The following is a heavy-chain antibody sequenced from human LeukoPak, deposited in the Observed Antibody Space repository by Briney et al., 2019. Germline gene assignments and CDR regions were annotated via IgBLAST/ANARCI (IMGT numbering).Heavy chain of an antibody. CDR3: AKVVRKNYDILTGYSTFDY. D-gene: IGHD3-9*01. Sequence: GGSLRLSCAASGFTFSSYAMSWVRQAPGKGLEWVSAISGSGGSTYYADSVKGRFTISRDNSKNTLYLQMNSLRAEDTAVYYCAKVVRKNYDILTGYSTFDYWGQGTLVTVSS. V-gene: IGHV3-23*01. J-gene: IGHJ4*02. CDR2: ISGSGGST. CDR1: GFTFSSYA.